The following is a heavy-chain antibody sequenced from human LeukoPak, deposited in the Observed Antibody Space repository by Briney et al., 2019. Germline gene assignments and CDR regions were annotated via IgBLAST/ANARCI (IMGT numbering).Heavy chain of an antibody. J-gene: IGHJ4*02. CDR3: ARELVDIVVVVGAMTQPYYFDY. Sequence: SETLSLTCAVYGGSFSGYYWSWIRQPAGKGLEWIGRIYTSGNTNYNPSLKSRVTISVDTSKNQFSLKLSSVTAADTAVYYCARELVDIVVVVGAMTQPYYFDYWGQGTLVTVSS. CDR1: GGSFSGYY. CDR2: IYTSGNT. V-gene: IGHV4-59*10. D-gene: IGHD2-15*01.